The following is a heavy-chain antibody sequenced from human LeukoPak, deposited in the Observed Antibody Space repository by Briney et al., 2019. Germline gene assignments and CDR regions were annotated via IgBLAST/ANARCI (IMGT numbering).Heavy chain of an antibody. Sequence: SETLSLTCTVSGGSISGSSYYWGWIRQPPGKGLEWIGSIYYSGSTYYNPSLKSRVTISVDTSKNQFSLKLNSVTATDTAVYYCARARLHRVYYFDYWGQGTLVIVSS. D-gene: IGHD4-11*01. CDR3: ARARLHRVYYFDY. CDR1: GGSISGSSYY. V-gene: IGHV4-39*02. J-gene: IGHJ4*02. CDR2: IYYSGST.